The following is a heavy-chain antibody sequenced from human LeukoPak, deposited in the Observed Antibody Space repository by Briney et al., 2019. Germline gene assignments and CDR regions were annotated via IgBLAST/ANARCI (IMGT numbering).Heavy chain of an antibody. D-gene: IGHD4-11*01. CDR2: ISSRHNYI. V-gene: IGHV3-21*01. CDR1: GFNFRNYG. CDR3: ARGPYDYSSLPNHYYFYYMDV. J-gene: IGHJ6*03. Sequence: GGSLRLSCVASGFNFRNYGLNWVRQAPGKGLEWVSFISSRHNYIDYADSVKGRFTISRDNAKNSLYLQMNSLRAEDTAVYYCARGPYDYSSLPNHYYFYYMDVWGKGTTVTVSS.